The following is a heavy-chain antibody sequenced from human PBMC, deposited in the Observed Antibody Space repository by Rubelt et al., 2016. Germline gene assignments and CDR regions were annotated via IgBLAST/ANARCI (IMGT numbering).Heavy chain of an antibody. CDR1: GGSIDGSY. CDR2: IYSAGRT. V-gene: IGHV4-59*01. CDR3: AGVKLNRAGDPYGYSQYFES. Sequence: QVQLQESGPGLVKPSETLSLTCTVSGGSIDGSYWSWIRQPPGKGLEWIGFIYSAGRTTYIPSLKSRFGLLRGTSRNQISLKLTSVTAADAGLYYCAGVKLNRAGDPYGYSQYFESWGQGVLVTVS. D-gene: IGHD5-18*01. J-gene: IGHJ4*02.